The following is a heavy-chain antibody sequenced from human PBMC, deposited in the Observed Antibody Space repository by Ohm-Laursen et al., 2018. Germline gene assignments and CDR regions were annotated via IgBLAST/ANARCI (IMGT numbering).Heavy chain of an antibody. J-gene: IGHJ4*02. CDR1: GFTFSSYG. Sequence: SLRLSCAASGFTFSSYGMHWVRQAPGKGLEWVAVIWYDGSNKYYADSVKGRFTISRDNSKNTLYLQMNSLRAEDTVVYYCARDSSSWYEPLGYFDYWGQGTLVTVSS. V-gene: IGHV3-33*01. CDR2: IWYDGSNK. D-gene: IGHD6-13*01. CDR3: ARDSSSWYEPLGYFDY.